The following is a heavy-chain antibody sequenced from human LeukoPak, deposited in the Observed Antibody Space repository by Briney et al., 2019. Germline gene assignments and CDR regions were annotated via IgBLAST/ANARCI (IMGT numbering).Heavy chain of an antibody. Sequence: PGGSLRLSCATSGFTFSTSWMHWVRQAPGKGLVWVSLISSDGSATTYADSVKGRFTISRDNVKNTLYLQMNSLRVEDTALYYCARVRSSSWYGYWGQGALVTVSS. V-gene: IGHV3-74*01. CDR1: GFTFSTSW. J-gene: IGHJ4*02. D-gene: IGHD6-13*01. CDR2: ISSDGSAT. CDR3: ARVRSSSWYGY.